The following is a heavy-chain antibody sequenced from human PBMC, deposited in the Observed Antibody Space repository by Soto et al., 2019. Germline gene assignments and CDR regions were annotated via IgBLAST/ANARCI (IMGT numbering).Heavy chain of an antibody. D-gene: IGHD6-6*01. CDR2: ITYSGSPI. V-gene: IGHV3-48*02. CDR3: ATGGTSSPLAD. Sequence: EVQLVESGGGLVQPGGSLRLSCAASGFPFSTYSMNWVRQAPGKGLEWISYITYSGSPIYYADSVKGRFTISRDNAKDSLYLQMNSLTDDDTAMYYCATGGTSSPLADWGQGTLVTVSS. J-gene: IGHJ4*02. CDR1: GFPFSTYS.